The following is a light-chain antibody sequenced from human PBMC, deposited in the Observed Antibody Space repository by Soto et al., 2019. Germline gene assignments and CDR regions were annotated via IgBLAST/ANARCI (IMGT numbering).Light chain of an antibody. Sequence: QSVVTQPASVSGSPGQSISSSCTGATSDIGNYNYFSWYQQHPGKAPKLIIYQVSNRPSGVSNRFSGSKSGNTASLTISGLQADDEADYYCSTYTGSNTPYVFGNGTKVTVL. CDR2: QVS. CDR3: STYTGSNTPYV. CDR1: TSDIGNYNY. J-gene: IGLJ1*01. V-gene: IGLV2-14*01.